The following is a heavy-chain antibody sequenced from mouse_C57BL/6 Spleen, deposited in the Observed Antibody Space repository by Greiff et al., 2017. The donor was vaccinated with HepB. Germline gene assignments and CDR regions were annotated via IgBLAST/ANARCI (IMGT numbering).Heavy chain of an antibody. V-gene: IGHV1-84*01. CDR2: IYPGSGNT. CDR1: GYTFTDYY. D-gene: IGHD2-1*01. Sequence: QVQLKESGPELVKPGASVQISCKASGYTFTDYYINWVKQRPGQGLEWIGWIYPGSGNTKYNEKFKGKATLTVDTSSNTAYMQLSSLTSEDSAVYFCARSSFYGSALYWYFDVCGTGTTVTVSS. CDR3: ARSSFYGSALYWYFDV. J-gene: IGHJ1*03.